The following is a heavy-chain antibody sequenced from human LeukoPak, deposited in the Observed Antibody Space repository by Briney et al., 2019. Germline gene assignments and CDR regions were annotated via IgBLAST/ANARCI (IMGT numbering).Heavy chain of an antibody. CDR2: INWNGGST. CDR1: GFTFDDYG. D-gene: IGHD2-2*01. Sequence: GGSLRLSCAASGFTFDDYGMSWVRQAPGKGLEWVSGINWNGGSTGYEDSVKGRFTISRDNAKNSLYLQMNSLRAEDTALYYCARGGDIVVVPAAGFLYYFDYWGQGTLVTVSS. J-gene: IGHJ4*02. V-gene: IGHV3-20*04. CDR3: ARGGDIVVVPAAGFLYYFDY.